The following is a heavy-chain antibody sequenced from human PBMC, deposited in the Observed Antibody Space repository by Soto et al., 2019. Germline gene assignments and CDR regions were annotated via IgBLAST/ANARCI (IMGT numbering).Heavy chain of an antibody. CDR3: VRHLGAGFFGDSGPDY. CDR1: GGSISNGAYY. D-gene: IGHD1-26*01. J-gene: IGHJ4*02. CDR2: IYYGGSS. Sequence: SETLSLTCTVSGGSISNGAYYWGWIRQPQGKGLEWIASIYYGGSSYYNPSLKSRVTISVDTSNNKFSLTLSSVTAADTAVYYCVRHLGAGFFGDSGPDYWGQGILVTVSS. V-gene: IGHV4-39*01.